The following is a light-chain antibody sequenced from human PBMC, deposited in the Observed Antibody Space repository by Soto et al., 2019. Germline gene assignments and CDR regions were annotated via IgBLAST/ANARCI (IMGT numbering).Light chain of an antibody. Sequence: QSVLTQPASVSGSPGQSITISCTGSSSDVGGYNFVSWYQQHPGKAPKLMIFEVSNRPSGVSNRFSGSKSGNTASLTISGLHTEDEADYYCSSYTSSSTPYVVFGGGTKLTVL. J-gene: IGLJ2*01. CDR2: EVS. CDR3: SSYTSSSTPYVV. V-gene: IGLV2-14*01. CDR1: SSDVGGYNF.